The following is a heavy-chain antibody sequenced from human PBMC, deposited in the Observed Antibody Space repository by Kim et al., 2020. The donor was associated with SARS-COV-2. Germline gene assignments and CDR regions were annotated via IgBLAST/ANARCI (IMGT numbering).Heavy chain of an antibody. Sequence: SGPTLVNPTQTLTLTCTFSGFSLTASGANVGWIRQPPGRALEWLALIYWDDDKRYNPSLKSRLTITKDTSRNQVVLTMSNMDPADTGTYYCAHGPVFIWQRHVDLWGQGTLVTVSS. J-gene: IGHJ5*02. CDR3: AHGPVFIWQRHVDL. CDR1: GFSLTASGAN. CDR2: IYWDDDK. V-gene: IGHV2-5*02. D-gene: IGHD3-10*01.